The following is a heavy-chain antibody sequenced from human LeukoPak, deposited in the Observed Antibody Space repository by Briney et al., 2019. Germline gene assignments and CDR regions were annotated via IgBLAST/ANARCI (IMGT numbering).Heavy chain of an antibody. V-gene: IGHV3-30*18. Sequence: GGSLRLSCAASGFTFSSYGMHWVRQAPGKGLEWVAVISYDGSNKYHADSVKGRFTISRDNSKNTLYLQMNSLRAEDTAVYYCAKVRELSYYYYYGMDVWGQGTTVTVSS. D-gene: IGHD5-24*01. CDR1: GFTFSSYG. CDR2: ISYDGSNK. J-gene: IGHJ6*02. CDR3: AKVRELSYYYYYGMDV.